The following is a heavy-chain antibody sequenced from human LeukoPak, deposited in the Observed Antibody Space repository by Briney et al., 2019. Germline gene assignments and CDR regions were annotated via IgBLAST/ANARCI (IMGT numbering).Heavy chain of an antibody. CDR3: ARISRGYSYGEIDY. J-gene: IGHJ4*02. V-gene: IGHV4-4*07. D-gene: IGHD5-18*01. CDR2: IYNGGSS. CDR1: GGSISTYY. Sequence: SETLSLTCTVSGGSISTYYWSWIRQPAGKGLEWIGRIYNGGSSNYNPSLKSRVTMSLDTSKNQFSLMLGSVPAADRAVYYCARISRGYSYGEIDYWGRGTLVTVS.